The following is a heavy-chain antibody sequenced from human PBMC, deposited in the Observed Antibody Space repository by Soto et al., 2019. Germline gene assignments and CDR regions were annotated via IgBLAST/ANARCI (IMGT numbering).Heavy chain of an antibody. Sequence: PSETLSLTCTVSRASISTGGYYWTWMGQHPGKGLEFIGYIYYTGSTYYNPSLKSRISISIDTSKNQFSLKLTSVTAADTAVYYCARDSTIKTRVFDIWGRGTMFTLS. CDR2: IYYTGST. J-gene: IGHJ3*02. V-gene: IGHV4-31*03. D-gene: IGHD1-20*01. CDR3: ARDSTIKTRVFDI. CDR1: RASISTGGYY.